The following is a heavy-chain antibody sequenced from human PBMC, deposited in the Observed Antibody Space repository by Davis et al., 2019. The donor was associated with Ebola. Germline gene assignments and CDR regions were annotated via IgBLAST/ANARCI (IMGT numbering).Heavy chain of an antibody. CDR2: ISAYNGNT. J-gene: IGHJ4*02. Sequence: SVKVSCRASGYTFTSYGSSWVRQAHGQGLEWMGWISAYNGNTNYAQKLQCRVTMTTDTSTSTAYMELRSLRSDDTAVYYCAREYGSGSSDYFDYWGQGTLVTVSS. CDR3: AREYGSGSSDYFDY. V-gene: IGHV1-18*01. CDR1: GYTFTSYG. D-gene: IGHD3-10*01.